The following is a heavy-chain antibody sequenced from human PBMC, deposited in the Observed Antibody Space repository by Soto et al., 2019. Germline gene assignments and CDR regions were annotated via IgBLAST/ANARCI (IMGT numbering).Heavy chain of an antibody. Sequence: QPGGSLRLSCAASGFTFSSYWMSWVRQSPGKGLEWVANIKQDGSEKYYVDSVKGRFTISRDNAKNSLYLQMNSLRAEDTAVYYCAREAGSYYYYGMDVWGQGTTVTVSS. CDR3: AREAGSYYYYGMDV. CDR2: IKQDGSEK. J-gene: IGHJ6*02. D-gene: IGHD1-26*01. V-gene: IGHV3-7*03. CDR1: GFTFSSYW.